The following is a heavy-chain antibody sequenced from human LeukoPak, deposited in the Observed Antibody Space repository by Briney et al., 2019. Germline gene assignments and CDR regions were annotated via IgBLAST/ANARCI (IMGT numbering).Heavy chain of an antibody. D-gene: IGHD3-10*01. CDR3: ARDKGGLRYGSGSYYSWFDP. J-gene: IGHJ5*02. Sequence: GGSLRLSCSASGFTVSSNYMSWVRQAPGKGLEWVSVIYSGGSTYYADSVKGRFTISRDNSKNTLHLQMNSLRAEDTAVYYCARDKGGLRYGSGSYYSWFDPWGQGTLVTVSS. V-gene: IGHV3-53*01. CDR2: IYSGGST. CDR1: GFTVSSNY.